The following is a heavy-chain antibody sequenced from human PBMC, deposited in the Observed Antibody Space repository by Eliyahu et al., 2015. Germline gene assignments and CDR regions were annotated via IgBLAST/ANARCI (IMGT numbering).Heavy chain of an antibody. CDR1: GYTLTXLS. CDR2: FDPGDGET. J-gene: IGHJ4*02. Sequence: QVQLVQSGAEVKKPGASVKVSCKVSGYTLTXLSMHWVRQAPGKGLEWMGGFDPGDGETIYAQKFQGRVTMTEDTSTDTAYMELSSLRSEDTAVYYCATVISGYDFWSGTFDYWGQGTLVTVSS. CDR3: ATVISGYDFWSGTFDY. D-gene: IGHD3-3*01. V-gene: IGHV1-24*01.